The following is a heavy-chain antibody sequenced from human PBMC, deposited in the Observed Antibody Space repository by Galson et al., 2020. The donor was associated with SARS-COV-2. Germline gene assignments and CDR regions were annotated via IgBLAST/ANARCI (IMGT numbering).Heavy chain of an antibody. D-gene: IGHD5-12*01. CDR3: ARPRNYSGYYPNYCFYGLDV. V-gene: IGHV5-51*01. Sequence: GGSLRLSCQGSGFNFETSWIAWVRQLPGKGLEWMGIIYPGGSDTRYSPSFQGQVTTSGDRSIDAVYLQWSSLKASDTAMYYCARPRNYSGYYPNYCFYGLDVWGQGTTVTVSS. J-gene: IGHJ6*02. CDR1: GFNFETSW. CDR2: IYPGGSDT.